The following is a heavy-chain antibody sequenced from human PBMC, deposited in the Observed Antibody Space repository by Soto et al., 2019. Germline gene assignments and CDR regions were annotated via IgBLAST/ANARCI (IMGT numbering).Heavy chain of an antibody. J-gene: IGHJ6*02. Sequence: PSETLSLTCPVSGGSISSYYWSWIRQPPGKGLEWIGYIYYSGSTNYNPSLKSRVTISVDTSKNQFSLKLSSVTAADTAVYYCARFQGHYYYYGMDVWGQGTTVT. CDR2: IYYSGST. CDR1: GGSISSYY. CDR3: ARFQGHYYYYGMDV. V-gene: IGHV4-59*01.